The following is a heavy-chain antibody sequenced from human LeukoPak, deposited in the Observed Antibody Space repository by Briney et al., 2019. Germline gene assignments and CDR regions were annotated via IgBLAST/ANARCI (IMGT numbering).Heavy chain of an antibody. CDR2: IYYSGST. V-gene: IGHV4-59*01. D-gene: IGHD1-26*01. Sequence: PSETLSLTCTVSGGSISSYYWSWIRQPPGKGLEWIGYIYYSGSTNYNPSLKSRVTISVDTSKNQFSLKLSSVTAADAAVYYCARDSRTLVGATQHAFDIWGQGTMVTVSS. CDR1: GGSISSYY. CDR3: ARDSRTLVGATQHAFDI. J-gene: IGHJ3*02.